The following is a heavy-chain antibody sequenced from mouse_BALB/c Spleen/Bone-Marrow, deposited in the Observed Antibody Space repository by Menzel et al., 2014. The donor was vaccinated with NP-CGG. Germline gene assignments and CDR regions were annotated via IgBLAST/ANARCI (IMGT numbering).Heavy chain of an antibody. CDR2: INPDSSTI. Sequence: EVQLQESGGGLVHPGGSLKLSCAASGFDFSRYWMGWVRQAPGKGLEWIGEINPDSSTINYTPSLKDKFIISRDNAKNTLYLQMSKVISEDTALYYCSRLGYYWGFAYWGQGTLVTVSA. V-gene: IGHV4-1*02. CDR3: SRLGYYWGFAY. CDR1: GFDFSRYW. J-gene: IGHJ3*01. D-gene: IGHD2-3*01.